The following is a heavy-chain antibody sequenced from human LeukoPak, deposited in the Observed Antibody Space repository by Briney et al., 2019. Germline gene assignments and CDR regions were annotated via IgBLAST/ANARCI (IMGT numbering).Heavy chain of an antibody. CDR2: ISYSGSP. V-gene: IGHV4-59*08. J-gene: IGHJ4*02. D-gene: IGHD6-13*01. CDR1: GGSISSYY. Sequence: SETLSLTCTVSGGSISSYYWSWIRQPPGRGLEWIGCISYSGSPNYNPSLKSRVTISVDTSKNQFSLKLSSVTAADTAVYFCARSPYSSSIDYWGQGTLVTVSS. CDR3: ARSPYSSSIDY.